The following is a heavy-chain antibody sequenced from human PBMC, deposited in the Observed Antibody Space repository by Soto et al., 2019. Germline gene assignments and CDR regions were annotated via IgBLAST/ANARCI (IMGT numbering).Heavy chain of an antibody. Sequence: QVQLVESGGGVVQPGRSLRLSCAASGFTFSSYGMHWVRQAPGKGLEWVAVISYDGSNKYYADSVKGRFTISRDNSKNTLYLQMNSLRAEDTAVYYCAKDSPRGSSGWYRNPFDPWGQGTLVTVSS. D-gene: IGHD6-19*01. CDR3: AKDSPRGSSGWYRNPFDP. V-gene: IGHV3-30*18. CDR2: ISYDGSNK. J-gene: IGHJ5*02. CDR1: GFTFSSYG.